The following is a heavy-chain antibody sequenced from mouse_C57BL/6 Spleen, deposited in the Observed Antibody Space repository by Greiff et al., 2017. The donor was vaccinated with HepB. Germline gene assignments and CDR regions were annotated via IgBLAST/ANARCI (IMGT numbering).Heavy chain of an antibody. V-gene: IGHV2-2*01. D-gene: IGHD1-1*01. CDR1: GFSLTSYG. J-gene: IGHJ2*01. Sequence: QVQLQQSGPGLVQPSQSLSITCTVSGFSLTSYGVHWVRQSPGKGLEWLGVIWSGGSTDYNAAFISRLSISKDNSKSQVIFKMNSLQADDTAIYYCTRGAYYGSSYREYYFDYWGQGTTLTVSS. CDR2: IWSGGST. CDR3: TRGAYYGSSYREYYFDY.